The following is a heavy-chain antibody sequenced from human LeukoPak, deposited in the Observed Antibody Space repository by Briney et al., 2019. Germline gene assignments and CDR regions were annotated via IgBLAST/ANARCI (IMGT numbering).Heavy chain of an antibody. J-gene: IGHJ3*02. V-gene: IGHV3-23*01. CDR1: GFTFSSYA. CDR2: ISGSGGST. Sequence: GGSLKLSCAASGFTFSSYAMSWVRQAPGKGLEWVSAISGSGGSTYYADSVKGRFTISRDNSKNTLYLQMNSLRAEDTAVYYCAKGCSGGSCYLGAFDIWGQGTMVTVSS. D-gene: IGHD2-15*01. CDR3: AKGCSGGSCYLGAFDI.